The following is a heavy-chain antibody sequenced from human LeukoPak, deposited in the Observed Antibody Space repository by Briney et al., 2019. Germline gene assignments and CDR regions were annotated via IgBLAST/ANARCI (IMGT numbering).Heavy chain of an antibody. CDR1: GYTFTGYY. CDR3: ARTPYYDFWSGYYSASFDP. D-gene: IGHD3-3*01. J-gene: IGHJ5*02. CDR2: INPNSGGT. V-gene: IGHV1-2*02. Sequence: ASVKVSCKASGYTFTGYYMHWLRQAPGQGLEWMGWINPNSGGTNYAQKFQGRVTMTRDTSISTAYMELSRLRSDDTAVYYCARTPYYDFWSGYYSASFDPWGQGTLVTVSS.